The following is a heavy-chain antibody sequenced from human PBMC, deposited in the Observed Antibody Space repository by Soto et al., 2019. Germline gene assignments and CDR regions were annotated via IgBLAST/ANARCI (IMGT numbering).Heavy chain of an antibody. CDR1: GGSISSYY. J-gene: IGHJ5*02. CDR2: IYYSGST. V-gene: IGHV4-59*01. CDR3: ARGRFLEWLTERGLWFDP. D-gene: IGHD3-3*01. Sequence: ETLSLTCTVSGGSISSYYWSWIRQPPGKGLEWIVYIYYSGSTNYNPSLKSRVTISVDTSKNQFSLKLSSVTAADTAVYYCARGRFLEWLTERGLWFDPWGQGTLVTVSS.